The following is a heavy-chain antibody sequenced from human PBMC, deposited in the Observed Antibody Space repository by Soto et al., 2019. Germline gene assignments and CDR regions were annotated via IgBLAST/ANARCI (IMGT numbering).Heavy chain of an antibody. CDR2: IYYSGST. Sequence: PSETLSLTCPVSGGSISSSSYYWGWIRQPPGKGLEWIGSIYYSGSTYYNPSLKSRVTISVDTSKNQFSLKLSSVTAADTAVYYCASGYSYGYYYGMDVWGQGTTVTVSS. J-gene: IGHJ6*02. D-gene: IGHD5-18*01. CDR1: GGSISSSSYY. CDR3: ASGYSYGYYYGMDV. V-gene: IGHV4-39*01.